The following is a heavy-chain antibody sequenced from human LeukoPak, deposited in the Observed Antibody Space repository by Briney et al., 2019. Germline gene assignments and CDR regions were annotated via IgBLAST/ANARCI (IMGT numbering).Heavy chain of an antibody. V-gene: IGHV3-23*01. CDR1: GFTFGSYG. CDR2: ITPNADRT. CDR3: AKVLVLVSANRYYFDY. D-gene: IGHD2-15*01. Sequence: GGSLRLSCAASGFTFGSYGMSWVRQAPGKGLEWVSFITPNADRTSYADSVEGRFTISRDNPRNTLYMQMNSLRAEDTAVYYCAKVLVLVSANRYYFDYWGQGTLVTVSS. J-gene: IGHJ4*02.